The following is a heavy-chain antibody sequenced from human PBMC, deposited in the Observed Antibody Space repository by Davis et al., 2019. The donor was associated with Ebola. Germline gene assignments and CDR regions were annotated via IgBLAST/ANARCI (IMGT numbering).Heavy chain of an antibody. CDR1: GYTFTSHY. CDR2: IHPSGGYT. D-gene: IGHD6-13*01. J-gene: IGHJ6*02. V-gene: IGHV1-46*03. CDR3: ARDIGSSSPDGVDV. Sequence: AASVKVSCKASGYTFTSHYMHWVRQAPGQGLEWMGIIHPSGGYTNFAQKFQGRITMTRDTSTSTVYMELSSLRSEDTAVYYCARDIGSSSPDGVDVWGQGTTVTVSS.